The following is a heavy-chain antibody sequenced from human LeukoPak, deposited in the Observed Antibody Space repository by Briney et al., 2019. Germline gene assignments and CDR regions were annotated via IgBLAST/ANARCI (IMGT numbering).Heavy chain of an antibody. CDR3: ARGLYSGYD. J-gene: IGHJ4*02. CDR2: ISTSSDYI. D-gene: IGHD5-12*01. V-gene: IGHV3-21*01. CDR1: GFTFSSHS. Sequence: MAGGSLRLSCAASGFTFSSHSMNWVRQAPGKGLEWVSSISTSSDYIYYADSVKGRFTISRDNAKNSLYLQMNSLRAEDTAVYYCARGLYSGYDWGQGTLVTVSS.